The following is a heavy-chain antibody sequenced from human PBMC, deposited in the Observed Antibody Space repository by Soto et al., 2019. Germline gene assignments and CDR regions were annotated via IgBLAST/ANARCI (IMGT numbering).Heavy chain of an antibody. J-gene: IGHJ4*02. Sequence: ASVKVSCKASGYTFTSYDISWVRQAPGQGLEWMGSISTYSGNTDYAQNLQGRVTVTTETSTTIAYMELRSLRSDDTAVYYCARGGEKYPLHYWGQGTLVTVSS. CDR2: ISTYSGNT. CDR3: ARGGEKYPLHY. V-gene: IGHV1-18*04. CDR1: GYTFTSYD. D-gene: IGHD2-2*02.